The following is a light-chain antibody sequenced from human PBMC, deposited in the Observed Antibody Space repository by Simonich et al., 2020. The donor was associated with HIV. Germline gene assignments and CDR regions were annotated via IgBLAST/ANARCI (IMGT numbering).Light chain of an antibody. V-gene: IGLV2-11*01. CDR2: DVS. CDR3: SSHTRSSTLYV. J-gene: IGLJ1*01. CDR1: RIDVGGYNY. Sequence: QSALTQPRSVSGSPGQSVTISCTGTRIDVGGYNYVSWYQQHPGKAPKLRIYDVSTRPSGVPDRFSGSKSDNTASLTISGLQAGDEADYYCSSHTRSSTLYVFGTGTKVIVL.